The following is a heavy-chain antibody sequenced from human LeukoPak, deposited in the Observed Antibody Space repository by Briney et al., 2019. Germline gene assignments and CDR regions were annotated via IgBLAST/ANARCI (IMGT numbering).Heavy chain of an antibody. D-gene: IGHD2-21*02. V-gene: IGHV3-53*01. J-gene: IGHJ3*02. Sequence: GGSLRLSCAASGFIVSSNYMSWVRQAPGKGLEWVSVIYSGGSTKHADSVKGRFTISRDNSKNTLYLQMNSLRAEDTAVYYCVRDSRNCGGDCYAFDIWGQETMVSVSS. CDR1: GFIVSSNY. CDR2: IYSGGST. CDR3: VRDSRNCGGDCYAFDI.